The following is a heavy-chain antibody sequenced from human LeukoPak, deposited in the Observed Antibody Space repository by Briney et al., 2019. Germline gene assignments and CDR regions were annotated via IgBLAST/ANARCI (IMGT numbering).Heavy chain of an antibody. V-gene: IGHV3-23*01. J-gene: IGHJ4*02. CDR2: INARGGNS. D-gene: IGHD1-26*01. Sequence: PGGALRLSSEASGFTFSDSAMSWVRQASGRGLEWVSLINARGGNSYSADSVRGRFTVSRASSKNTLHLQMNRLRAEDTAVYYCARDIELSCWGQGTLVTVSS. CDR3: ARDIELSC. CDR1: GFTFSDSA.